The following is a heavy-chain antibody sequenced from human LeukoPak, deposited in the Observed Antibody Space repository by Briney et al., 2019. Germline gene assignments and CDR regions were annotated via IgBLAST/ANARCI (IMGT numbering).Heavy chain of an antibody. CDR2: IKSDGSA. Sequence: GGSLGLSCATSGFPFSVSWMHWVRQGPGKGLVWVSVIKSDGSAMYADSVKGRFTISRDNAKNTVYLQMNSLRADDTAMYYCAKDYFGSIDYWGQGTLVTVSS. CDR1: GFPFSVSW. J-gene: IGHJ4*02. V-gene: IGHV3-74*03. CDR3: AKDYFGSIDY. D-gene: IGHD2/OR15-2a*01.